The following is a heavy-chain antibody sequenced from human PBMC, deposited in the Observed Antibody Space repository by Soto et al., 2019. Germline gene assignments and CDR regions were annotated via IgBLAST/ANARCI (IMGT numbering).Heavy chain of an antibody. J-gene: IGHJ4*02. D-gene: IGHD4-17*01. Sequence: SETLSLTCTVSGGSISSGGYYWSWIRQHPGKGLEWIGYIYYSGSTYYNPSLKSRVTISVDTSKNQFSLKLSSVTAADTAVYYCARTTTTPLTTYPYYFDYWGQGTLVTVSS. V-gene: IGHV4-31*03. CDR1: GGSISSGGYY. CDR2: IYYSGST. CDR3: ARTTTTPLTTYPYYFDY.